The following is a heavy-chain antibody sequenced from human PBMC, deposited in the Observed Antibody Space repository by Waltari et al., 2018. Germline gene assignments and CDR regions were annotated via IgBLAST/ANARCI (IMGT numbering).Heavy chain of an antibody. CDR1: GFTFSSHA. CDR3: AKDRDSGSGDYTWGIFDT. CDR2: SSESGRST. D-gene: IGHD3-3*01. Sequence: EVQLVESGGGLVQPGGSLRLSCAASGFTFSSHAMSWVRQAPGKGLEWVSGSSESGRSTVYADSVRGRFTISSDNSKNTLYLHITSLGVDDTALYYCAKDRDSGSGDYTWGIFDTWGQGIMVVGSS. J-gene: IGHJ3*02. V-gene: IGHV3-23*04.